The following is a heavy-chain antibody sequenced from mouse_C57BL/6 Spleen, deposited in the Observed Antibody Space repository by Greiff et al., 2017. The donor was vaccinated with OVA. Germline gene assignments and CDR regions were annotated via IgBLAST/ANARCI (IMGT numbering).Heavy chain of an antibody. CDR2: ISSGGDYI. V-gene: IGHV5-9-1*02. CDR1: GFTFSSYA. J-gene: IGHJ2*01. D-gene: IGHD2-3*01. CDR3: TRDDPEGYFDY. Sequence: EVKLVESGEGLVKPGGSLKLSCAASGFTFSSYAMSWVRQTPEKRLEWVAYISSGGDYIYYADTVKGRFTISRDNARNTLYLQMSSLKSEDTAMYYCTRDDPEGYFDYWGQGTTLTVSS.